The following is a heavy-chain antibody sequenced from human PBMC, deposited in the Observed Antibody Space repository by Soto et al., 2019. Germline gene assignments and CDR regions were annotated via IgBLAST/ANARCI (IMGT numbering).Heavy chain of an antibody. CDR1: GFTFSSYG. CDR3: AKHLWFGESVFDP. Sequence: EVHLLESGGGLVQPGGSLRLSCAGTGFTFSSYGMSWVRQAPGKGLEWVSTIRGSAGNANYADSVKGRFTISRDDSTNTVHLQMNSLRPDDTALYYCAKHLWFGESVFDPWGQGTLVVVSS. V-gene: IGHV3-23*01. D-gene: IGHD3-10*01. CDR2: IRGSAGNA. J-gene: IGHJ5*02.